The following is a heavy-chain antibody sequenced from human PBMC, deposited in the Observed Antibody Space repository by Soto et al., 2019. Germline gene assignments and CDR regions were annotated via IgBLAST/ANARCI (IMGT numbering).Heavy chain of an antibody. D-gene: IGHD3-22*01. J-gene: IGHJ1*01. CDR3: ARDRVESGYPEYFQH. CDR2: INWSAANT. V-gene: IGHV3-20*04. CDR1: GFTFDDYG. Sequence: GGSLRLSCVASGFTFDDYGMSWVRQTPGEGLEWVSSINWSAANTKYGDSVRGRFTISRDNAKNTLYLQMNSLRAEDTAVYYCARDRVESGYPEYFQHWGQGTLVTVSS.